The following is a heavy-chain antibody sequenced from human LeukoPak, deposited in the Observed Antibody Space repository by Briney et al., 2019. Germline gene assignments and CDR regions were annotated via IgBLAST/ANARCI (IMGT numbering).Heavy chain of an antibody. CDR2: IYYIGNT. CDR3: ARAPGGPRAFDF. D-gene: IGHD3-16*01. CDR1: GGSISSSSYY. J-gene: IGHJ4*02. V-gene: IGHV4-39*07. Sequence: SESLSLTCTVSGGSISSSSYYWGWIRQPPGKGLEWIGSIYYIGNTYYNPSLKSRVTISVDTSKNQFSLKLNSVTAADTAVYYCARAPGGPRAFDFWGQGTLVTVSS.